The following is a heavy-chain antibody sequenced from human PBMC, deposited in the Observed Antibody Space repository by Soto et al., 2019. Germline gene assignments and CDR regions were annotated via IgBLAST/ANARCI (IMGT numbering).Heavy chain of an antibody. J-gene: IGHJ4*02. D-gene: IGHD3-3*01. Sequence: QVQLQESGPGLVKPSGTLSLTCAVSGGSISSSNWWSWVRQPPGKGLQWIGEIYHSGSTNYIQSLKSRFTISVDKSRNQCTLKLSSVTAADTAVDYCARRWREGRVDYWGQGTLVTVSS. CDR3: ARRWREGRVDY. CDR1: GGSISSSNW. V-gene: IGHV4-4*02. CDR2: IYHSGST.